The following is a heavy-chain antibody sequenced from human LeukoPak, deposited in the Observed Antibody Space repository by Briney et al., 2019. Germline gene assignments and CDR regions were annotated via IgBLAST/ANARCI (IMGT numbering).Heavy chain of an antibody. CDR2: IYSSGST. Sequence: SETLSLTCTVSGGSISSYYWSWIRQPPEKGLEWIGHIYSSGSTNYNPSLKSRVTISVDTSKNQFSLKLSSVTAADTAVYYCARNYDSSGYTAFGYWGRGTLVTVSS. V-gene: IGHV4-59*01. D-gene: IGHD3-22*01. CDR3: ARNYDSSGYTAFGY. J-gene: IGHJ4*02. CDR1: GGSISSYY.